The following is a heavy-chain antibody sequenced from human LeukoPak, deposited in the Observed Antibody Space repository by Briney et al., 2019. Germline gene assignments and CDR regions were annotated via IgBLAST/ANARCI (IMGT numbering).Heavy chain of an antibody. CDR1: GYTFTGYY. D-gene: IGHD5-12*01. J-gene: IGHJ6*03. CDR2: INPNSGGT. CDR3: ARGLREHGYDLGRHYYYMDV. V-gene: IGHV1-2*02. Sequence: ASVKVSCKASGYTFTGYYMHWVRQAPGQGLEWMGWINPNSGGTNYAQKFQGRVTMTRDTSISTAYMELSRLRSDDTAVYYCARGLREHGYDLGRHYYYMDVWGKGTTVTISS.